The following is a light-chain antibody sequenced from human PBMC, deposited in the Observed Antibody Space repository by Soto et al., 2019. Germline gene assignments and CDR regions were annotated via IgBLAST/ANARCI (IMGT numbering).Light chain of an antibody. J-gene: IGKJ1*01. V-gene: IGKV3-20*01. CDR1: QSVSSSY. Sequence: EIVLTQSPGTLSLSPGERATLSCRASQSVSSSYLAWYQQKPGQAPRLLIYGASSRATGIAARFSGSGSGTDFTLTISRLEPEDVAVYYCQQYGNSRGTVGQGTKVEIK. CDR3: QQYGNSRGT. CDR2: GAS.